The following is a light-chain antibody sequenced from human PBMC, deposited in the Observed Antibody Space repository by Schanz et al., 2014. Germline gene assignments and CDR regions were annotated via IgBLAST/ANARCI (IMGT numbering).Light chain of an antibody. V-gene: IGKV3-15*01. J-gene: IGKJ2*02. CDR2: DAS. Sequence: VLTQSPVTLSLSPGERATLSCRASQSVKSNLAWYQQKPGQAPRLLISDASTRATGIPARFSGSGSGTEFTLTISSLQPDDSATYYCQRYNSYPCSFGQGTKLEIK. CDR3: QRYNSYPCS. CDR1: QSVKSN.